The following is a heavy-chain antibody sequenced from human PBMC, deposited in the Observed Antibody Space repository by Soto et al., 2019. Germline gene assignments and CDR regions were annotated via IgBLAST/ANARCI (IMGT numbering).Heavy chain of an antibody. CDR2: ISGSGGST. CDR3: AKVILGQLWLVDAFDI. J-gene: IGHJ3*02. D-gene: IGHD5-18*01. CDR1: GFTFSSYA. V-gene: IGHV3-23*01. Sequence: GGSPRLSCAASGFTFSSYAMSWVRQAPGKGLEWVSAISGSGGSTYYADSVKGRFTISRDNSKNTLYLQMNSLRAEDTAVYYCAKVILGQLWLVDAFDIWGQGTMVTVSS.